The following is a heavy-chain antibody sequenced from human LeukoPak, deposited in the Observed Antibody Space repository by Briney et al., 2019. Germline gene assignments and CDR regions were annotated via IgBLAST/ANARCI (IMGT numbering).Heavy chain of an antibody. Sequence: PSETLSLTCTVSGGSISSYCWSWIRQPPGKGLEWIGYIYYSGSTNSNPSLKSRVTISVDTSKNQFSLKLSSVTAADTAVYYCARDSYGSGRPNDAFDIWGQGTMVTVSS. CDR2: IYYSGST. D-gene: IGHD3-10*01. J-gene: IGHJ3*02. CDR3: ARDSYGSGRPNDAFDI. V-gene: IGHV4-59*01. CDR1: GGSISSYC.